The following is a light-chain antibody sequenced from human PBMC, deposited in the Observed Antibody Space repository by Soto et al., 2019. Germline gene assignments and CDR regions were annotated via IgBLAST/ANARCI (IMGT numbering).Light chain of an antibody. CDR1: SSDVGGYNY. Sequence: QAVVTQPPSASGSPGQSVTISCTGTSSDVGGYNYVSWYQQHPGKAPKLMIYEVSKRPSGVPDQFAGSKSGNTASLTVSEVQEEEEADNYCSSYALSNNVVFVQGTKLTVL. CDR3: SSYALSNNVV. CDR2: EVS. V-gene: IGLV2-8*01. J-gene: IGLJ3*02.